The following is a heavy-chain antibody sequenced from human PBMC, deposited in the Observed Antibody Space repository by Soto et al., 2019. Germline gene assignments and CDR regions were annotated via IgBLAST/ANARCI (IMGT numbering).Heavy chain of an antibody. V-gene: IGHV1-69*01. CDR2: IITLFGTS. Sequence: VQLMQSGAEVKKPGSSVKVSCKASGGTFSSHSINWVRQAPGQGLEWMGGIITLFGTSNYAQNFQGRVTITADQSTSTAYMELNSLTSDDTAVYYWAREVGYGDFSEALRDRGQGTLVTVSS. CDR1: GGTFSSHS. CDR3: AREVGYGDFSEALRD. D-gene: IGHD2-21*02. J-gene: IGHJ4*02.